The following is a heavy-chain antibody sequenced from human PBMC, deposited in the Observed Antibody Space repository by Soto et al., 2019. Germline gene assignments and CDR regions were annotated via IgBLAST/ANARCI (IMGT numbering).Heavy chain of an antibody. Sequence: ESGGGLVQPGGSLRLSCAASGFTFSSYAMSWVRQAPGKGLEWVSAISGSGGSTYYADSVKGRFTISRDNSKNTLYLQMNSLRAEDTAVYYCATRIVVVVAATRIDYWGQGTLVTVSS. J-gene: IGHJ4*02. CDR3: ATRIVVVVAATRIDY. CDR2: ISGSGGST. D-gene: IGHD2-15*01. V-gene: IGHV3-23*01. CDR1: GFTFSSYA.